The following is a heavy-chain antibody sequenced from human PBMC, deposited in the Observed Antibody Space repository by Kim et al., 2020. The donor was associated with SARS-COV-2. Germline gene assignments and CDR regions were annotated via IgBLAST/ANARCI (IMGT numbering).Heavy chain of an antibody. Sequence: ASVKVSCKASGYTFTSYDINWVRQATGQGLEWMGWMNPNSGNTGYAQKFQGRVTMTRNTSISTAYMELSSLRSEDTAVYYCATIPLPARGWFGESLRIVFPNYGMDVWGQGTTVTVSS. V-gene: IGHV1-8*01. J-gene: IGHJ6*02. CDR2: MNPNSGNT. CDR3: ATIPLPARGWFGESLRIVFPNYGMDV. D-gene: IGHD3-10*01. CDR1: GYTFTSYD.